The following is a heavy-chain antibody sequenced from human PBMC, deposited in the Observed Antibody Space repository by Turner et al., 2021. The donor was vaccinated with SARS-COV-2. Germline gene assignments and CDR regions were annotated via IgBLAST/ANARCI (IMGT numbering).Heavy chain of an antibody. Sequence: QVQLVESGGGVVQPGRSLRLSCAASGFTFSNYAMHWVRQAPGKGLEWVAVIWYDGSNKYYADSVKGRFTISRDNSKNTLYLQMNSLRAEDTAVYYCARDDLDPDYGFHFDYWGQGTLVTVSS. D-gene: IGHD4-17*01. V-gene: IGHV3-33*08. CDR1: GFTFSNYA. CDR2: IWYDGSNK. CDR3: ARDDLDPDYGFHFDY. J-gene: IGHJ4*02.